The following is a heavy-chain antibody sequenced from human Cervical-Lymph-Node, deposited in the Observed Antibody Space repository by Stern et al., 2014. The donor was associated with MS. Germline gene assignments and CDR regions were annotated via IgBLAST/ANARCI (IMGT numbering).Heavy chain of an antibody. V-gene: IGHV4-59*01. D-gene: IGHD4-17*01. CDR3: ARDDYGYFDY. CDR2: IYYSGST. Sequence: VQLVESGPGLVKPSETLSLTCTVSGGSISSYYWSWIRQPPGKGLEWIGYIYYSGSTNYNPSLKSRVTISVDTSKNQFSLKLSSVTAADTAVYYCARDDYGYFDYWGQGTLVTVSS. CDR1: GGSISSYY. J-gene: IGHJ4*02.